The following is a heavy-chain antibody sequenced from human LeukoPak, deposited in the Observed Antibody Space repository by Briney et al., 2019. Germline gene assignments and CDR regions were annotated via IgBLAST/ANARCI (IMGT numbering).Heavy chain of an antibody. CDR1: GGSISSSSYY. CDR3: ARHEGWLLVLDQSKNFDY. V-gene: IGHV4-39*01. CDR2: SYYSGST. D-gene: IGHD3-22*01. Sequence: SETLSLTCTVSGGSISSSSYYWGWIRQPPGKGLEWIGSSYYSGSTYYNPSLKSRVTISVDTSKNQFSLKLSSVTAADTAVYYCARHEGWLLVLDQSKNFDYWGQGTLVTVSS. J-gene: IGHJ4*02.